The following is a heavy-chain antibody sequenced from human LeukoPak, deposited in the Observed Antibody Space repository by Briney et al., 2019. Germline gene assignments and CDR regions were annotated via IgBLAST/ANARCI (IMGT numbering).Heavy chain of an antibody. J-gene: IGHJ3*02. Sequence: PRGSLRLSCAASGFTFSSYWMSWVRQAPGKGLEWVANIKQDGSEKYYVDSVKGRFTISRDNAKNSLYLQMNSLRAEDTAVYYCARGYYDFWSGYLFYDAFDIWGQGTMVTVSS. D-gene: IGHD3-3*01. CDR3: ARGYYDFWSGYLFYDAFDI. CDR1: GFTFSSYW. CDR2: IKQDGSEK. V-gene: IGHV3-7*01.